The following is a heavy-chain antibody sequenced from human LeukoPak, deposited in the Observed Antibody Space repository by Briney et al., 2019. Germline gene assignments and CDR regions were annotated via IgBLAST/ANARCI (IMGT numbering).Heavy chain of an antibody. CDR2: IYYSGST. CDR1: GGSISSSSYY. J-gene: IGHJ4*02. Sequence: SETLSLTCTVSGGSISSSSYYWGWIRQPPGKGLEWIGSIYYSGSTYYNPSLKSRVTISVDTSKNQFSLKLSSVTAADTAVYYCARGMVDWGSGSPWYFDYWGQGTLVTVSS. V-gene: IGHV4-39*07. D-gene: IGHD3-22*01. CDR3: ARGMVDWGSGSPWYFDY.